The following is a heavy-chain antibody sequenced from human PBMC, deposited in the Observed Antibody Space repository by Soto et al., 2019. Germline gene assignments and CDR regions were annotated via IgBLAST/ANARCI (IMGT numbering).Heavy chain of an antibody. J-gene: IGHJ4*02. CDR1: GFTFDDYA. V-gene: IGHV3-9*01. Sequence: SLRLSCAASGFTFDDYAMHWVRQAPGKGLEWVSGISWNSGSIGYADSVKGRFTISRDNAKNSLYLQMNSLRAEDTALYYCAKADGYGSGSYDFDYWGQGTLVTVSS. CDR3: AKADGYGSGSYDFDY. CDR2: ISWNSGSI. D-gene: IGHD3-10*01.